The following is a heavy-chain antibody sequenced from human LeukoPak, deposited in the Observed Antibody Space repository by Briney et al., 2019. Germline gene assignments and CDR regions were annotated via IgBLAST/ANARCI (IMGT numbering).Heavy chain of an antibody. J-gene: IGHJ4*02. Sequence: GGSLRLSCAASGFTFSSYSMNWVRQAPGKGLEWVSSISSSSSYIYYADSVKGRFTVSRDNAKNSLYLQMNSLRAEDTAVYYCASPGGYGSDYWGQGTLATVSS. CDR3: ASPGGYGSDY. CDR2: ISSSSSYI. CDR1: GFTFSSYS. V-gene: IGHV3-21*01. D-gene: IGHD5-12*01.